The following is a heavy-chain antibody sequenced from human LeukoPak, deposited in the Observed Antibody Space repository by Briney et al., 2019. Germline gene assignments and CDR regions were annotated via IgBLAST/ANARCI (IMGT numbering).Heavy chain of an antibody. CDR1: GFTFSSFE. V-gene: IGHV3-48*03. J-gene: IGHJ4*02. Sequence: GGSLRLSCAASGFTFSSFEMNWVRQAPGKGLEWVSYISGSGITIYYADSVKGRFTISRDNAKNSLYLQVNSLRAGDTAVYYCAREMGGYPFDYWGQGTLVTVSS. D-gene: IGHD5-12*01. CDR3: AREMGGYPFDY. CDR2: ISGSGITI.